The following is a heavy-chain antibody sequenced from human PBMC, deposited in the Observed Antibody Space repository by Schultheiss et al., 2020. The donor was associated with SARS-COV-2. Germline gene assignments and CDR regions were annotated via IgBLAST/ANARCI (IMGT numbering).Heavy chain of an antibody. CDR1: GGSFSGYY. V-gene: IGHV4-34*01. CDR2: IYYSGST. Sequence: SETLSLTCAVYGGSFSGYYWSWIRQPPGKGLEWIGSIYYSGSTNYNPSLKSRVTISVDTSKNQFSLKLSSVTAADTAVYYCARADYDSSGYYHTPFDYWGQGTLVTVSS. D-gene: IGHD3-22*01. CDR3: ARADYDSSGYYHTPFDY. J-gene: IGHJ4*02.